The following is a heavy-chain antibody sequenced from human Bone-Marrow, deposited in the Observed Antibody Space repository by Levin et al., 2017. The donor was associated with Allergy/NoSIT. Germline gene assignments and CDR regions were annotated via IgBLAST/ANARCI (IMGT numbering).Heavy chain of an antibody. D-gene: IGHD3-22*01. CDR1: GGSFSGYY. CDR3: ARGWAYYDSSGYYYPDAFDI. V-gene: IGHV4-34*01. CDR2: INHSGST. Sequence: GSLRLSCAVYGGSFSGYYWSWIRQPPGKGLEWIGEINHSGSTNYNPSLKSRVTISVDTSKNQFPLKLSSVTAADTAVYYCARGWAYYDSSGYYYPDAFDIWGQGTMVTVSS. J-gene: IGHJ3*02.